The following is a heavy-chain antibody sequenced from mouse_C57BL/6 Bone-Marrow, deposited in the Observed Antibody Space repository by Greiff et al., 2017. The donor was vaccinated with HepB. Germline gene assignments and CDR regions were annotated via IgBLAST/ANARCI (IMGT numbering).Heavy chain of an antibody. CDR1: GFNIKDDY. CDR3: TTYYYDYDAFAY. V-gene: IGHV14-4*01. J-gene: IGHJ3*01. Sequence: EVQLQQSGAELVRPGASVKLSCTASGFNIKDDYMHWVKQRPEQSLEWIGWIDPENGDTEYASKFQGKATITADTSSNTAYLQLSSLTSEDTAVYYCTTYYYDYDAFAYWGQGTLVTVSA. D-gene: IGHD2-4*01. CDR2: IDPENGDT.